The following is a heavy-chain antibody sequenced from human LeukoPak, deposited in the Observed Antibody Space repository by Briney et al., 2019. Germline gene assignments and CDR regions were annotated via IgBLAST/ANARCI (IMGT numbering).Heavy chain of an antibody. CDR2: MNPNSGNT. Sequence: ASVKVSCKASGYTFTSYDINWVRQATGQGLEWMGWMNPNSGNTGYAQKFQGRVTMTRNTSISTAYMELSSLRSEDTAVYYCARYGSGSYYYYNYGMDVWGQGTTVTVSS. CDR1: GYTFTSYD. CDR3: ARYGSGSYYYYNYGMDV. J-gene: IGHJ6*02. D-gene: IGHD3-10*01. V-gene: IGHV1-8*01.